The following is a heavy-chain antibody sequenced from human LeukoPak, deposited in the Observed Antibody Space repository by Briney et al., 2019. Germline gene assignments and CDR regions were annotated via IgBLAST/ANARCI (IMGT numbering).Heavy chain of an antibody. Sequence: GGSLRLSCAASGFTFSNYAMTWVRQTPGMGLLWVAAVTGSGGNTYYADSVKGRFTISRDNSKNTLYLQMNSLRAEDTAVYSCATIMQGPIGYVGYGGEDYWGQGTLVSVSS. D-gene: IGHD5-12*01. CDR1: GFTFSNYA. CDR2: VTGSGGNT. J-gene: IGHJ4*02. CDR3: ATIMQGPIGYVGYGGEDY. V-gene: IGHV3-23*01.